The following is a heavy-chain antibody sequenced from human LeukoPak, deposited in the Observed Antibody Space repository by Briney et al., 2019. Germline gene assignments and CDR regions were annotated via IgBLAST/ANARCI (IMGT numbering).Heavy chain of an antibody. CDR3: AREYAL. CDR1: GGSFSSCSYY. D-gene: IGHD2-2*01. V-gene: IGHV4-61*02. Sequence: PSETLSLTCTVSGGSFSSCSYYWNWIRQPAGKGLEWIGVIYISGSTNYNPSLKSRVTISLDTSKNQFSLKLGSVSAADPAVYYRAREYALWRQPTLAADSP. J-gene: IGHJ4*02. CDR2: IYISGST.